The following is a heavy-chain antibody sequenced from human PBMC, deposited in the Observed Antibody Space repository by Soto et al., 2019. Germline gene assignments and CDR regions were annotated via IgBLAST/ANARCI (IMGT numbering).Heavy chain of an antibody. CDR2: IWYDGSNK. CDR1: GFTLSSYG. CDR3: AIQGDYYDSSGYYYNDY. Sequence: GGSLRLSCAASGFTLSSYGMHWVRQAPGKGLEWVAVIWYDGSNKYYADSVKGRFTISRDNSKNTLYLQMNSLRAEDTAVYYCAIQGDYYDSSGYYYNDYWGQGTLVTVSS. V-gene: IGHV3-33*01. J-gene: IGHJ4*02. D-gene: IGHD3-22*01.